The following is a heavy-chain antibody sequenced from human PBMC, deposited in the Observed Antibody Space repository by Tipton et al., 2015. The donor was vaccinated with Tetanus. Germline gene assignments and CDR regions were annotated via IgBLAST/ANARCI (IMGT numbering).Heavy chain of an antibody. CDR2: VYPTGST. J-gene: IGHJ6*02. CDR1: GASVSGGVEY. CDR3: ARFYCGGACHSPYYNGVDV. V-gene: IGHV4-61*08. Sequence: LRLSCAVSGASVSGGVEYWTWLRQSPGNGLEWIGHVYPTGSTYYNPSLESRITLSVDKSRTQFSLKVWSVTTADTAIYYCARFYCGGACHSPYYNGVDVWGQGTAVTVS. D-gene: IGHD2-21*02.